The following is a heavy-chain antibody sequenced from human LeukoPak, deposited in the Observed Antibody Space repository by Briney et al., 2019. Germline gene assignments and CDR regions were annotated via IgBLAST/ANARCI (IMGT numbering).Heavy chain of an antibody. V-gene: IGHV4-4*07. Sequence: PSETLSLTCTVSGGSISTFYWSWIRQPAGKGLEWIGRISGSGNTNYNSSLKSRVSMSVDTSNNQFSLKLSSVTAADTAMYYCARAKYYYGSGSYLFDYWGQGTLVTVSS. CDR1: GGSISTFY. J-gene: IGHJ4*02. D-gene: IGHD3-10*01. CDR2: ISGSGNT. CDR3: ARAKYYYGSGSYLFDY.